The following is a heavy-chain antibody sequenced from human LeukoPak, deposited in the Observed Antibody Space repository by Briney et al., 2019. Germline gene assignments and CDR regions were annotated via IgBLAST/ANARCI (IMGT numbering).Heavy chain of an antibody. CDR1: GFTFSSFA. Sequence: QSGGSLRLSCAASGFTFSSFAMSWVRQAPGKGREWVSAITGGGGNTYYADSVKGRFTISRDNSKNTLYLQMNSMRADDTAVYYCARRTALEQYFDSWGQGTLVTVSS. CDR2: ITGGGGNT. D-gene: IGHD1/OR15-1a*01. J-gene: IGHJ4*02. CDR3: ARRTALEQYFDS. V-gene: IGHV3-23*01.